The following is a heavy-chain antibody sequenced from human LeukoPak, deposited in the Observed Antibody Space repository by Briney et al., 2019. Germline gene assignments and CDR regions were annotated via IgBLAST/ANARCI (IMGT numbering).Heavy chain of an antibody. V-gene: IGHV3-53*04. J-gene: IGHJ3*02. CDR3: ARHIGFDAFDI. CDR2: IYSGGST. Sequence: GGSLRLSCAASEFTVNSNYMSWVRQAPGKGLEWVSLIYSGGSTYYADSVKGRSTISRHNSRNTLYLQMNSLRAEDTAVYYCARHIGFDAFDIWGQGTMVTVSS. CDR1: EFTVNSNY.